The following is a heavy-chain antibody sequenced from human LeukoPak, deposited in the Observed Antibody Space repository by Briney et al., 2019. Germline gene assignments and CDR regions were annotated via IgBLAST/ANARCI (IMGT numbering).Heavy chain of an antibody. CDR3: ARGSKDSSSWYDVDYYGMDV. CDR1: GFTVSSNY. Sequence: PGGSLRLSCAASGFTVSSNYMSWVRQAPGKGLEWVSVIYSGGSTYYADSVKGRFTISRDNSKNTLYLQMNSLRAEDTAVYYCARGSKDSSSWYDVDYYGMDVWGQGTTVTVSS. J-gene: IGHJ6*02. V-gene: IGHV3-53*01. CDR2: IYSGGST. D-gene: IGHD6-13*01.